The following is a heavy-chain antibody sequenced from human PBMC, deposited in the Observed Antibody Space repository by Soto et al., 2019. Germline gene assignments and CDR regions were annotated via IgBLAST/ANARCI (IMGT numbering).Heavy chain of an antibody. CDR3: ANGGGGYSYGPFYYGMDV. CDR2: ISYDGSNK. J-gene: IGHJ6*02. CDR1: RFSCSGYG. V-gene: IGHV3-30*18. Sequence: GVPRRLSCRPSRFSCSGYGMHGGGQAPGEGLEWVAVISYDGSNKYYADSVKGRFTISRDNSKNTLYLQMNSLRAEDTAVYYCANGGGGYSYGPFYYGMDVWGQGTTVTVSS. D-gene: IGHD5-18*01.